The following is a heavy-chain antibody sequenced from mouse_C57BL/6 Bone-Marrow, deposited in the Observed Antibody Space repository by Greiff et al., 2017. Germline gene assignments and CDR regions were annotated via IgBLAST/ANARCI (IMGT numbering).Heavy chain of an antibody. CDR1: GFTFSDYG. CDR2: ISSGSSTI. D-gene: IGHD1-1*01. CDR3: ASDYYGSSLYFDY. J-gene: IGHJ2*01. V-gene: IGHV5-17*01. Sequence: EVQRVESGGGLVKPGGSLKLSCAASGFTFSDYGMHWVRQAPEKGLEWVAYISSGSSTIYYAGTVKGRFTISRDNAKNTLFLQMTSLRAEDTALYYCASDYYGSSLYFDYWGQGTTLTVSS.